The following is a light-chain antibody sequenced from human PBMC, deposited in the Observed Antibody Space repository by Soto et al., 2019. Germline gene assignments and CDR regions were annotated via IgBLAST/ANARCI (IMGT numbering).Light chain of an antibody. J-gene: IGKJ2*01. V-gene: IGKV3-15*01. CDR2: DAS. Sequence: EVVMAQSPATLSVSPGGRATLSCRASQNVGSNLAWYQQRRGQAPRLLIYDASTRATGIPARFSGSGSGTEFTLTISSLQSEDFAVYYCQQSNDWPPYTFGQGTKLEIK. CDR3: QQSNDWPPYT. CDR1: QNVGSN.